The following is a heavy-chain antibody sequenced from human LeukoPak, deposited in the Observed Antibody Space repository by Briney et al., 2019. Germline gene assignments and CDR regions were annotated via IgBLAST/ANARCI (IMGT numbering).Heavy chain of an antibody. Sequence: ASVKVSCKASGGTFSSYAISWVRQAPGQGLEWMGGIIPIFGTANYAQKFQGRVTITTDESTSTAYMELSSLRSEDTAVYYCARGHTHHGPYQLLYYYYMDVWGKGTTVTVSS. CDR3: ARGHTHHGPYQLLYYYYMDV. J-gene: IGHJ6*03. CDR1: GGTFSSYA. V-gene: IGHV1-69*05. CDR2: IIPIFGTA. D-gene: IGHD2-2*01.